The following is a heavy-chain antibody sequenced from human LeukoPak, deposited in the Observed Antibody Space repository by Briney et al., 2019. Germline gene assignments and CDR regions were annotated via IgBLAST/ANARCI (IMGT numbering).Heavy chain of an antibody. CDR1: GFAFSSYA. CDR3: ARSLKWNLVGFDY. V-gene: IGHV3-23*05. Sequence: PGGSLRLSCAASGFAFSSYAINWVRQAPGKGLQWVSVINNSGTSTFYAGSVKGRFTISRDNSRNTLYLQMSSLRGEDTALYFCARSLKWNLVGFDYWGQGTLVTVSP. CDR2: INNSGTST. D-gene: IGHD1-1*01. J-gene: IGHJ4*02.